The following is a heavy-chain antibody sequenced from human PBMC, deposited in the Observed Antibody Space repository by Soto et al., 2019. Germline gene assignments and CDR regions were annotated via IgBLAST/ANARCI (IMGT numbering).Heavy chain of an antibody. Sequence: PRGSLRLSCAASGFTFSDYYMSWIRQAPGKGLEWVSYISSSGSTIYYADSVKGRFTISRDNAKNSLYLQMNSLRAEDTAVYYCARIWDYYGSGTTTGWFDPWGQGTLVTSPQ. CDR2: ISSSGSTI. CDR1: GFTFSDYY. V-gene: IGHV3-11*01. J-gene: IGHJ5*02. CDR3: ARIWDYYGSGTTTGWFDP. D-gene: IGHD3-10*01.